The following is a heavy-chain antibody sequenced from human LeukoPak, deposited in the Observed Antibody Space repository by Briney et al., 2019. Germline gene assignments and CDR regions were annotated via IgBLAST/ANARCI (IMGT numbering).Heavy chain of an antibody. Sequence: PSETLSLTCAVYGGSFSGYYWSWIRQPPGKGLEWIGEINHSGSTNYNPSLKSRVTISVDTSKNQFSLKLSSVTAADTAVCYCARGRSGSGSYRRNWFDPWGQGTLVTVSS. D-gene: IGHD3-10*01. V-gene: IGHV4-34*01. J-gene: IGHJ5*02. CDR3: ARGRSGSGSYRRNWFDP. CDR1: GGSFSGYY. CDR2: INHSGST.